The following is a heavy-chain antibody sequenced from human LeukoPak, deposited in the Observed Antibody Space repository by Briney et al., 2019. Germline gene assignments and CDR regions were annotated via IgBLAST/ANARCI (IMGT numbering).Heavy chain of an antibody. CDR1: GSSISSGSYY. Sequence: SQTLSLTCTVSGSSISSGSYYWSWIRQPAGKGLEWIGRIYTSGSTNYNPSLKSRVTISVDTSKNQFSLKLSSVTAADTAVYYCARGSRGYSYGWGQGTLVTVSS. V-gene: IGHV4-61*02. CDR2: IYTSGST. J-gene: IGHJ4*02. CDR3: ARGSRGYSYG. D-gene: IGHD5-18*01.